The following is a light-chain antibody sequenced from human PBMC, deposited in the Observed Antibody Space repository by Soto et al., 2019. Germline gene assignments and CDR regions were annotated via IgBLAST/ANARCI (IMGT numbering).Light chain of an antibody. CDR2: EVR. J-gene: IGLJ3*02. Sequence: QSVLTQPASVSGSAGQSITIYCSGTMRDVGAYNLVSWYQQHPGTAPQLIIYEVRNRPSGIASRFSGYRSGNTASLTNSGLQPEDEGDYYCSAYTARSPLVFGGGTKLTVL. V-gene: IGLV2-14*01. CDR3: SAYTARSPLV. CDR1: MRDVGAYNL.